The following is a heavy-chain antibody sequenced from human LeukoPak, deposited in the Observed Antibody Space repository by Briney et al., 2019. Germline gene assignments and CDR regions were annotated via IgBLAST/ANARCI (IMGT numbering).Heavy chain of an antibody. D-gene: IGHD3-3*01. Sequence: GGSLRLSCAASGFTFSSYSMNWVRQAPGKGLEGVAVIWYDGSNKYYADSVKGRFTISRDNSKNTLYLQMNSMRAEDTAVYYCAKDRVYYDFWSGYYRGYYFDYWGQGTLVTVSS. CDR3: AKDRVYYDFWSGYYRGYYFDY. J-gene: IGHJ4*02. CDR2: IWYDGSNK. V-gene: IGHV3-33*06. CDR1: GFTFSSYS.